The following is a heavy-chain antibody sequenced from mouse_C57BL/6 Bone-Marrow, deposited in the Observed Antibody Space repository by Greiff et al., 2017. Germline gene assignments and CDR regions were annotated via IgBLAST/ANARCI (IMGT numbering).Heavy chain of an antibody. CDR3: ARPSITTVD. D-gene: IGHD1-1*01. CDR2: IDPSDSYT. V-gene: IGHV1-69*01. J-gene: IGHJ2*01. Sequence: VQLQQPGAELVMPGASVKLSCKASGYTFTSYWMHWVKQRPGQGLEWIGEIDPSDSYTNYNQKFKGKSTLTVDKSSSTAYMQLSSLTSEDSAVYYCARPSITTVDWGQGTTLTVSS. CDR1: GYTFTSYW.